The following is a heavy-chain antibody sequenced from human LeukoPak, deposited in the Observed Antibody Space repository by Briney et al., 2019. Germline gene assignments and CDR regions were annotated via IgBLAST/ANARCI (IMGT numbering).Heavy chain of an antibody. CDR1: GFTFSSYA. CDR2: ISGSGGST. J-gene: IGHJ4*02. D-gene: IGHD5-18*01. V-gene: IGHV3-23*01. Sequence: GGSLRLSCAASGFTFSSYAMSWVRQAPGKGLEWVSAISGSGGSTYYADSVKGRFTISRDNSQNTLYLQMNSLRVEDTAVYYSAKMRGYSYGPNYYFDYWGQGTLVTVSS. CDR3: AKMRGYSYGPNYYFDY.